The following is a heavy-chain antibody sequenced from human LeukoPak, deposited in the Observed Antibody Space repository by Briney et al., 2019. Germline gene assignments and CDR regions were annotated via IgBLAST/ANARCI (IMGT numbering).Heavy chain of an antibody. V-gene: IGHV4-39*01. D-gene: IGHD1-20*01. CDR2: MSYSGSS. CDR1: GGSINSSGYF. Sequence: SETLSLTCTLSGGSINSSGYFWGWIRQPPGKGLEWIESMSYSGSSYYNPSLKSRVTISVDTSKNQFSLKLNSVTAADTAVYYCARGRITGTTLDAFDIWGQGTMVTVSA. J-gene: IGHJ3*02. CDR3: ARGRITGTTLDAFDI.